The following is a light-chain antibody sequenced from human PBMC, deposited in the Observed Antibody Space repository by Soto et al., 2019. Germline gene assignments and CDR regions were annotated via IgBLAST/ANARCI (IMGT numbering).Light chain of an antibody. Sequence: EIVLTQSPGTLSLSPGERATLFCRARQSIATSQLAWYQQKPGQAPRLLIGASTRATGIPDRFSDSGSGTDFTLTISRLEPEDFAVYYCQQFAASPRTFGQGTTVEIK. CDR3: QQFAASPRT. J-gene: IGKJ1*01. CDR1: QSIATSQ. CDR2: GAS. V-gene: IGKV3-20*01.